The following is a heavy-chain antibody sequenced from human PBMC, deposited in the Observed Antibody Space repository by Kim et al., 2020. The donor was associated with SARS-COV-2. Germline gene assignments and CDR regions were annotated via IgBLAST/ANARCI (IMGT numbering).Heavy chain of an antibody. J-gene: IGHJ6*02. Sequence: YSPSFQGQVTISADKSISTAYLQWSSLKASDTAMYYCATSTVTTYYGMDVWGQGTTVTVSS. CDR3: ATSTVTTYYGMDV. D-gene: IGHD4-17*01. V-gene: IGHV5-51*01.